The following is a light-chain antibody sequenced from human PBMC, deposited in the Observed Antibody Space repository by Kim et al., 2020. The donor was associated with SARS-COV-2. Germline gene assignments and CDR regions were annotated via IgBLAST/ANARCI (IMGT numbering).Light chain of an antibody. J-gene: IGLJ3*02. CDR3: QVWDSSSDHRV. CDR2: YDS. V-gene: IGLV3-21*04. Sequence: PGKTARITCGGNDIGIKSVHWYQQQPGPAPVLVIYYDSDRPSGIPERFSGSNSGTTATLTISRVEAGDEADDYCQVWDSSSDHRVFGGGTQLTVL. CDR1: DIGIKS.